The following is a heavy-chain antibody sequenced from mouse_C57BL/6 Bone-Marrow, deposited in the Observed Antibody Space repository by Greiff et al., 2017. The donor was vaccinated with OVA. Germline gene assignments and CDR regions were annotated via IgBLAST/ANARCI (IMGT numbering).Heavy chain of an antibody. CDR1: GYTFTSYW. CDR3: TRNYYGSSYEGFAY. V-gene: IGHV1-69*01. Sequence: QVQLQQPGAELVMPGASVKLSCKASGYTFTSYWMHWVKQRPGQGLEWIGEIDPSDSYTNYNQKFKGKSTLTADKSSSTAYMELRSLTSEDSAVYYCTRNYYGSSYEGFAYWGQGTLVTVSA. J-gene: IGHJ3*01. D-gene: IGHD1-1*01. CDR2: IDPSDSYT.